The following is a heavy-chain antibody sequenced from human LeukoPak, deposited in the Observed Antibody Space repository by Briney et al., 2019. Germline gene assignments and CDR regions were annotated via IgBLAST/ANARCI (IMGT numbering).Heavy chain of an antibody. V-gene: IGHV1-69*02. J-gene: IGHJ4*02. CDR2: IIPILGIA. D-gene: IGHD2-15*01. CDR1: GGTFSSYT. Sequence: GASVKVSCKASGGTFSSYTISWVRQAPGQGLEWMGRIIPILGIANYAQKFQGRVTITADKSTSTAHMEVSRLRSDDTAVYYCARANFLYCSSSTCFFDYWGQGTLVTVSS. CDR3: ARANFLYCSSSTCFFDY.